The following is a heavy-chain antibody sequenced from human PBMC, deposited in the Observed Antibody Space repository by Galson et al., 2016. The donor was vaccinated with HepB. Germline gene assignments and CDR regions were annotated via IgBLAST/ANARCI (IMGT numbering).Heavy chain of an antibody. V-gene: IGHV3-30*18. CDR3: VKSNTAGPSSYVYG. D-gene: IGHD3-16*01. Sequence: SLRLSCAASEFPFSTYGMHWVRQAPGKGLEWVSAISYDGRLKYYADSVKGRFTISRDNSKNTLHLQMNSLRAADTAVYYCVKSNTAGPSSYVYGWGQGTLVTVSS. J-gene: IGHJ4*02. CDR1: EFPFSTYG. CDR2: ISYDGRLK.